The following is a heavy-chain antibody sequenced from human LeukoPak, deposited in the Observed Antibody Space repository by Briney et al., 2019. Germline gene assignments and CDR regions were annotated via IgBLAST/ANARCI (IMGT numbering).Heavy chain of an antibody. D-gene: IGHD1-26*01. CDR1: GFTFSNAW. J-gene: IGHJ4*02. CDR3: AKDSRTVGAMFY. V-gene: IGHV3-30*18. CDR2: ISYDGSNK. Sequence: PGGSLRLSRAASGFTFSNAWLSWVRQAPGKGLEWVAVISYDGSNKYYAESVKGRFTISRDNSYNTLYLQMNSLRAEDTAVFYCAKDSRTVGAMFYWGQGTLVTVSS.